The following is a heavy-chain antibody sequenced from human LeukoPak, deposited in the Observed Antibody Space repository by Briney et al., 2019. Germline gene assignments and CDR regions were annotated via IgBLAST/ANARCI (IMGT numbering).Heavy chain of an antibody. Sequence: GGSLRLSRAASGFTFSSYEMNWVRQDPGKGLEWVSYISSSGNTIYYADSAKGRFTISRDNAKNSLYLQMNSLRAEDTTDYYCARSEGGAHFDYWGQGGRVTVSA. J-gene: IGHJ4*02. D-gene: IGHD4/OR15-4a*01. V-gene: IGHV3-48*03. CDR2: ISSSGNTI. CDR3: ARSEGGAHFDY. CDR1: GFTFSSYE.